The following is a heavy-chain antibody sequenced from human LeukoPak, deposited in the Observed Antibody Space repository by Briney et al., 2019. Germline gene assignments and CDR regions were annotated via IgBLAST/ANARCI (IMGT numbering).Heavy chain of an antibody. CDR3: AAESQITMIVVGAFDI. J-gene: IGHJ3*02. CDR2: IYYSGST. CDR1: GGSISSSSYY. D-gene: IGHD3-22*01. V-gene: IGHV4-39*01. Sequence: SETLSLTCTVSGGSISSSSYYWGWIRQPPGKGLEWIGSIYYSGSTYYNPSLKSRVTISVDTSKNQFSLKLSSVTAADTAVYYCAAESQITMIVVGAFDIWGQGTMVTVSS.